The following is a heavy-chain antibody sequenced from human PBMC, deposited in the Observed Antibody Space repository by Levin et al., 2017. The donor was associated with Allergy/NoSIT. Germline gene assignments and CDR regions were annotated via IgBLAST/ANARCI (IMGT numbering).Heavy chain of an antibody. CDR2: MNPNSGNT. CDR1: GYTFTSYD. J-gene: IGHJ6*02. V-gene: IGHV1-8*01. Sequence: ASVKVSCKASGYTFTSYDINWVRQATGQGLEWMGWMNPNSGNTGYAQKFQGRVTMTRNTSISTAYMELSSLRSEDTAVYYCARVPTLDFWSGYYTLAYYYYDYGMDVWGQGTTVTVSS. CDR3: ARVPTLDFWSGYYTLAYYYYDYGMDV. D-gene: IGHD3-3*01.